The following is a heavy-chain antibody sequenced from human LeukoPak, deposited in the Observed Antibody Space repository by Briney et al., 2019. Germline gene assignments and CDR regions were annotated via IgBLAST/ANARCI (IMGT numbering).Heavy chain of an antibody. CDR1: GFTFSSYG. CDR2: ISYDGSNK. Sequence: PGGSLRLSCAASGFTFSSYGMHWVRQAPGKGLEWVAVISYDGSNKYYADSVKGRFTISRDNSKNTLYLQMNSLRAEDTAVYYCAKDAKRGRGGYSYGYDYYYMDVWGKGTTVTVSS. J-gene: IGHJ6*03. CDR3: AKDAKRGRGGYSYGYDYYYMDV. V-gene: IGHV3-30*18. D-gene: IGHD5-18*01.